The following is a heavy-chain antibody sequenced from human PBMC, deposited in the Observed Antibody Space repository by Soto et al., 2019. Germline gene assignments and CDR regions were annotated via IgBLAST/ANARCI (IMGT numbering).Heavy chain of an antibody. Sequence: GGSLRLSCAASGFTFNNYAMTWVRQAPGKGLEWVSTTSAGGGGRNYADSVKGRFTISRDNSQNTLYLQMNSLSAEDTAVYFCATGFPQSTNRGYFDSWGQGTLVTVSS. CDR1: GFTFNNYA. D-gene: IGHD2-2*01. CDR2: TSAGGGGR. CDR3: ATGFPQSTNRGYFDS. V-gene: IGHV3-23*01. J-gene: IGHJ4*02.